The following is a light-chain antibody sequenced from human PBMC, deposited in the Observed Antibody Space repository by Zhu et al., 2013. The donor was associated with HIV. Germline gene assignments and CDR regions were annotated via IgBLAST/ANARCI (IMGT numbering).Light chain of an antibody. CDR1: QSLLHSNGYNY. J-gene: IGKJ4*01. V-gene: IGKV2-28*01. CDR2: LGS. Sequence: DIVMTQSPLSLPVIPGEPASISCRSNQSLLHSNGYNYLDWYLQKPGQSPQLLIYLGSNRASGVPDRFSGSGSGTDFTLKISRVEAEDVGVYYCMQALQTPLTFGGGTKVEIK. CDR3: MQALQTPLT.